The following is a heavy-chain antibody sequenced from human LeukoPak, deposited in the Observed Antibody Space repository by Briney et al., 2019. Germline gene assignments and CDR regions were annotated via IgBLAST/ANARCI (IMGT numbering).Heavy chain of an antibody. CDR2: IKQDGSEK. V-gene: IGHV3-7*01. Sequence: GGSLRLSCAASGFTFSSYWMSWVRQAPGKGLEWVANIKQDGSEKYYVDSVKGRFTISRDNTKNSLYLQVNSLRAEDTAVYYCARMGLRDGSGSYDYWGQGILVAVSS. CDR1: GFTFSSYW. D-gene: IGHD3-10*01. J-gene: IGHJ4*02. CDR3: ARMGLRDGSGSYDY.